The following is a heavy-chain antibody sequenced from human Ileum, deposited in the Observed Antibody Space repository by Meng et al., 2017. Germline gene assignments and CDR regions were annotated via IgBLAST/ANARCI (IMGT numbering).Heavy chain of an antibody. CDR2: ISSSSSYI. Sequence: EVELVEAGGGMVKTGGSVRLFCAASGFNFSSYSLNWVRQAPGKGLEWVSSISSSSSYIYYADSVKGRFTISRDNAKNSLYLQMNSLRAEDTAVYYCARDGYSSSSFDYWGQGTLVTVSS. CDR3: ARDGYSSSSFDY. V-gene: IGHV3-21*01. CDR1: GFNFSSYS. J-gene: IGHJ4*02. D-gene: IGHD6-13*01.